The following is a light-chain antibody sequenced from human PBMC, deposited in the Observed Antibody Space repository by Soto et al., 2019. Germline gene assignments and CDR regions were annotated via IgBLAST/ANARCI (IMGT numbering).Light chain of an antibody. CDR1: QGIGSY. Sequence: DLHLTQSPSFLSASVGDRVTITCRASQGIGSYLAWYQQKPGKAPKLLIYAAFTLPSGVPSRFSGSGSGTEFTLTISSLQPEDFASYYCQQIKSYPPITFGQGTRLEIK. CDR2: AAF. CDR3: QQIKSYPPIT. V-gene: IGKV1-9*01. J-gene: IGKJ5*01.